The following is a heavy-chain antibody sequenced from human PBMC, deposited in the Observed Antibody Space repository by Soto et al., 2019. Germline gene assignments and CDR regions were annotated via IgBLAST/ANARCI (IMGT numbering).Heavy chain of an antibody. D-gene: IGHD2-15*01. CDR1: GGSIRSVNYY. CDR3: ARGGVVVVAATAKWFDP. J-gene: IGHJ5*02. Sequence: SETLSLTCTVSGGSIRSVNYYWSWIRQPPGKGLEWIGYIYYSGNTYYNPSLKSRVTISVDTSKNQFSLKLSSVTAADTAVYYCARGGVVVVAATAKWFDPWGQGTLVTVSS. CDR2: IYYSGNT. V-gene: IGHV4-30-4*01.